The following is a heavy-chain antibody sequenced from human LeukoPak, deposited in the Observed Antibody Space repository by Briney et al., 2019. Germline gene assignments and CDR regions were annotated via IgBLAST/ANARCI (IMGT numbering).Heavy chain of an antibody. CDR2: INPSGGST. CDR3: ARRGGGGDYGGYYYYYMDV. D-gene: IGHD4-23*01. Sequence: EASVKVSCTASGYTFTGYYMHWVRQAPGQGLEWMGIINPSGGSTSYAQKFQGRVTMIRDMSTSAVYMELSSLRSEDTAVYYCARRGGGGDYGGYYYYYMDVWGKGTTVTVSS. CDR1: GYTFTGYY. J-gene: IGHJ6*03. V-gene: IGHV1-46*01.